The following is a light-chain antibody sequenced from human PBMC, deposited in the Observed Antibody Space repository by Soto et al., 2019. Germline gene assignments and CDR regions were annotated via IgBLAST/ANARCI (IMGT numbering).Light chain of an antibody. CDR1: SSNIESNI. V-gene: IGLV1-44*01. CDR3: LLSYNEVRV. J-gene: IGLJ7*01. CDR2: SNS. Sequence: QSVLTQPPSASGTPGQRVTISCSGSSSNIESNIVNWYQQVPGTAPKLLIYSNSRRPSGVPDRFSGSKSGTSASLAIGGLQSEDEADYYCLLSYNEVRVFGGGTQLTVL.